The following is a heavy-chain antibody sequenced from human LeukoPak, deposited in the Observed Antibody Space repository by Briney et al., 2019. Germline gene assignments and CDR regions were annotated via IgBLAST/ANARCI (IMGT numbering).Heavy chain of an antibody. J-gene: IGHJ6*02. V-gene: IGHV3-21*01. CDR3: AREDALAYYYGMDV. CDR2: ISSSSSYI. Sequence: GGSLRLSCAASGFTFSSYSMNWVRQAPGKGLEWVSSISSSSSYIYYADSVKGRFTISRDNAKNSLYLQMNSLRAEDTAVYYCAREDALAYYYGMDVWGQGTTVTVSS. CDR1: GFTFSSYS.